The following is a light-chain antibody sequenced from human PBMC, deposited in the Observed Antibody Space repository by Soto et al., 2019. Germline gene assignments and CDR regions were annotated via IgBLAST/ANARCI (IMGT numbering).Light chain of an antibody. CDR1: QSISSW. CDR3: QQYNSYSPVT. Sequence: DIQMTQSPSTLSASVVYRVTITCXASQSISSWLAWYQQKPGKAPKLLIYDASSLESGVPSRFSGSGSGTEFTLTISSLQPDDFATYYCQQYNSYSPVTFGQGTKVDIK. CDR2: DAS. J-gene: IGKJ1*01. V-gene: IGKV1-5*01.